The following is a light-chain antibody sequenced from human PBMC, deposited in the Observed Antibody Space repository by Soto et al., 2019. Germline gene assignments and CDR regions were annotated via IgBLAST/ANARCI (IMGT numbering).Light chain of an antibody. Sequence: MGLTQSPGTVSLSTGERATLSCRASQSVRSSHLAWYQQMPGQAPRLLIFGASNRATGIPDRFSGSGSGTDFTLSISRLEPEDYAVYYCQQYSSSPLTFGQGTRLEIK. CDR3: QQYSSSPLT. CDR1: QSVRSSH. J-gene: IGKJ5*01. V-gene: IGKV3-20*01. CDR2: GAS.